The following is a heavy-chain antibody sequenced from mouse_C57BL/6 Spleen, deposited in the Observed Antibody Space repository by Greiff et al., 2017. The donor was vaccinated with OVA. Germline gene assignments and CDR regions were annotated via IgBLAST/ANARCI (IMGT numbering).Heavy chain of an antibody. CDR1: GFTFSNYW. Sequence: GGGLVQPGGSMKLSCVASGFTFSNYWMNWVRQSPEKGLEWVAQIRLKSDNYATHYAESVKGRFTISRDDPKSSVYLQMNNLRAEDTGIYYCTGLGFAYWGQGTLVTVSA. V-gene: IGHV6-3*01. CDR2: IRLKSDNYAT. CDR3: TGLGFAY. J-gene: IGHJ3*01.